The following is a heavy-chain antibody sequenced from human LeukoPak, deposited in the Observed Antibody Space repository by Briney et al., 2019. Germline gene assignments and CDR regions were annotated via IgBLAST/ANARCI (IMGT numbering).Heavy chain of an antibody. CDR2: ISYDGSNK. Sequence: GGSLRLSCAASGFTFSSYAMHWVRQAPGKGLEWVAVISYDGSNKYYADSVKGRFTISRDNSKNTLYLQMNSLRAEDTAVYYCVGQRGYWGQGTLVTVSS. D-gene: IGHD3-16*01. CDR3: VGQRGY. V-gene: IGHV3-30*04. J-gene: IGHJ4*02. CDR1: GFTFSSYA.